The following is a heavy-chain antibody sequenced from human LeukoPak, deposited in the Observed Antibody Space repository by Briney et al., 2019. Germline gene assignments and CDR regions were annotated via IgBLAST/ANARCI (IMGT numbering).Heavy chain of an antibody. V-gene: IGHV3-30*02. D-gene: IGHD3-22*01. CDR1: GFTFSSYG. Sequence: GGSLRLSCAASGFTFSSYGMHWVRQAPGKGLEWVAFIRYDGSNKYYADSVKGRFTISRNNSKSTLYLQMNSLRAEDTAVYYCAKEPFYYDSSGHSHFDYWGQGTLVTVSS. J-gene: IGHJ4*02. CDR3: AKEPFYYDSSGHSHFDY. CDR2: IRYDGSNK.